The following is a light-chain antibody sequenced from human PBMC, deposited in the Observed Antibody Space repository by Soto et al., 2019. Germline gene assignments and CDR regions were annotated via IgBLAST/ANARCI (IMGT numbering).Light chain of an antibody. CDR1: QTVRDN. J-gene: IGKJ2*01. V-gene: IGKV3-15*01. CDR3: QQSKNWPYT. CDR2: GAS. Sequence: EIVMTHSPATLSVSPGDRATLSCRASQTVRDNLAWYQQKPGQAPRLLIYGASTRATGIPARFSGSGSGTEFTLTIDSLQSEDYALYFCQQSKNWPYTFGQGTKLDIK.